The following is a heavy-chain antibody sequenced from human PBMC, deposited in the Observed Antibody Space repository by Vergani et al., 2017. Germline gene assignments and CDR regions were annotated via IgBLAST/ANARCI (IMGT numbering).Heavy chain of an antibody. J-gene: IGHJ4*02. Sequence: QVTLRESGPALVKPTQTLTLTCTFSGFSLSTSGMCVSWIRQPPGKALEWLALIDWDYDKYYSTSLKTRLTISKDTSKNQVVLTMTNMDPVDTATYYCARATYYYDRSGTAVYYFDYWGQGTLVTVSS. V-gene: IGHV2-70*01. CDR3: ARATYYYDRSGTAVYYFDY. CDR2: IDWDYDK. CDR1: GFSLSTSGMC. D-gene: IGHD3-22*01.